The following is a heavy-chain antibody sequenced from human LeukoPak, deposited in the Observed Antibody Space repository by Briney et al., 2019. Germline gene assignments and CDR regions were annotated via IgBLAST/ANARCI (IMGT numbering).Heavy chain of an antibody. CDR2: IYSGGTT. CDR1: GFIVSSNY. CDR3: ARDPSPYGSGSYFDY. D-gene: IGHD3-10*01. Sequence: GGSLRLSCAASGFIVSSNYMSWVRQAPGKGLEWVSVIYSGGTTYYADSVKGRFTISRDNSKNTLYLQMNSLRAEDTAVYYCARDPSPYGSGSYFDYWGQGTLVTVSS. J-gene: IGHJ4*02. V-gene: IGHV3-53*01.